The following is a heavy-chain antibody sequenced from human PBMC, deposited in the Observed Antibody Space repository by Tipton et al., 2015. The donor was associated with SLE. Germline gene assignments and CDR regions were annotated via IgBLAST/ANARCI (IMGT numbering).Heavy chain of an antibody. CDR1: GGSTTRIY. V-gene: IGHV4-59*03. CDR2: VYYSGNT. Sequence: TLSLTCCVSGGSTTRIYWSWIRQSPGKTMEWIGYVYYSGNTNYNPSLKSRVTISMDTSKNQVSLRLNSVTAADTAVYYCAKGYGMGNYYYMDVWGKGTSVIVSS. D-gene: IGHD5-18*01. J-gene: IGHJ6*03. CDR3: AKGYGMGNYYYMDV.